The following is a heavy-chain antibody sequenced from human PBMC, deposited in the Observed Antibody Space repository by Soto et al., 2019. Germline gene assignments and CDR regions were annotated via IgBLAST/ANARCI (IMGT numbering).Heavy chain of an antibody. CDR3: AREDRDPETGLVPAAIDGMDV. CDR1: GGTFSRYS. J-gene: IGHJ6*02. D-gene: IGHD2-2*01. Sequence: QVQLVQSGAEVKKPGSSVKVSCKASGGTFSRYSITWVRQAPGHGLEWIGRIIPIFGIPTYAQKFQGRVTFTADESTSTAYMELSSLRSDDTSVYYCAREDRDPETGLVPAAIDGMDVWGQGTTVTVSS. CDR2: IIPIFGIP. V-gene: IGHV1-69*08.